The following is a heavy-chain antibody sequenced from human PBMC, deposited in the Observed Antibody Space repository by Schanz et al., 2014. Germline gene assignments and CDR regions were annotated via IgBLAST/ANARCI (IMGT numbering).Heavy chain of an antibody. CDR3: ARGIGGYGANNYFDY. CDR2: INTGSGDT. V-gene: IGHV1-3*04. D-gene: IGHD5-12*01. Sequence: QVHLEQSGAEVKRPGASVKVSCKASEYSFTSYSMHWVRQAPGQRLEWMGWINTGSGDTKYSQNFQGRVTITRDTSASTAYMELSSLRSEDTAVYSCARGIGGYGANNYFDYWGQGTLVTVSS. J-gene: IGHJ4*02. CDR1: EYSFTSYS.